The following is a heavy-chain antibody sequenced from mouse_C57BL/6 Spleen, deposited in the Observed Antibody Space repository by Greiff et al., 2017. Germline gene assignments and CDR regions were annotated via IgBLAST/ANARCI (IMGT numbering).Heavy chain of an antibody. CDR2: IDPSDSET. D-gene: IGHD1-1*01. V-gene: IGHV1-52*01. J-gene: IGHJ2*01. Sequence: QVQLKQPGAELVRPGSSVKLSCKASGYTFTSYWMHWVKQRPIQGLEWIGNIDPSDSETHYNQKFKDKATLTVDKSSSTAYMQLSSLTSEDSAVDYCARSQFITTVVASPCDYWGQGTTLTVSS. CDR1: GYTFTSYW. CDR3: ARSQFITTVVASPCDY.